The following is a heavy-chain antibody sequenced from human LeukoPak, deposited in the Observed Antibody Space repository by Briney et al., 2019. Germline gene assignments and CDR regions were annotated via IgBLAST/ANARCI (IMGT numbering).Heavy chain of an antibody. J-gene: IGHJ4*02. CDR2: INHSGST. D-gene: IGHD3-9*01. V-gene: IGHV4-34*01. CDR1: GGSFSGYH. CDR3: AGNDILTGYSKVNYFDY. Sequence: SETLSLTCAVYGGSFSGYHWSWIRQPPGKGLEWIGEINHSGSTNYNPSLKSRVTISVDTSKNQFSLKLSSVTAADTAVYYCAGNDILTGYSKVNYFDYWGQGTLVTVSS.